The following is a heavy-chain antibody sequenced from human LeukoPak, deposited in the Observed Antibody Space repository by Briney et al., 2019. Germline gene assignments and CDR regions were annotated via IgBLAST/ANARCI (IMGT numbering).Heavy chain of an antibody. CDR2: ISRGGSPI. D-gene: IGHD5-18*01. Sequence: GGSLRLSCAASGFSFSDYPMNWVRQAPGKGLEWVSYISRGGSPIYYADSVRGRFAISRDNAKSSVYLQMSSLRAEDTAVYYCARDGYFYVTSGVSDTFDIWGQGTMVTVSS. J-gene: IGHJ3*02. CDR1: GFSFSDYP. V-gene: IGHV3-11*04. CDR3: ARDGYFYVTSGVSDTFDI.